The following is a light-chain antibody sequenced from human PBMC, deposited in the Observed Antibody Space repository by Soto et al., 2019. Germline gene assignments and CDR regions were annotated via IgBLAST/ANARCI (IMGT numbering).Light chain of an antibody. V-gene: IGKV1-39*01. CDR2: AAS. Sequence: DIQMTQSPSSLSASVGDRVTITCRASQSIHRYLNWYQQQPGKPPNLLISAASTLQSGVPSRFSGSGSGRDFTLIISSLQPEDFATYYCQQTYHSPRTFGHGTQVELK. CDR1: QSIHRY. J-gene: IGKJ1*01. CDR3: QQTYHSPRT.